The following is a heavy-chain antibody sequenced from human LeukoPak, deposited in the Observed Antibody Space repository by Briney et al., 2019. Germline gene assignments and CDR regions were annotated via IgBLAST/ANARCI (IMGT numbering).Heavy chain of an antibody. J-gene: IGHJ4*02. V-gene: IGHV3-11*04. D-gene: IGHD3-3*01. Sequence: GGSLRLSCAASGFTFSDYYMSWIRQAPGKGLEWVSYIDSSGSTIYYADSVKGRFTISRDNAKNSLYLQMNSLRAEDTAVYYCARDTVIFGVVIPEDYWGQGTLVTVSS. CDR3: ARDTVIFGVVIPEDY. CDR2: IDSSGSTI. CDR1: GFTFSDYY.